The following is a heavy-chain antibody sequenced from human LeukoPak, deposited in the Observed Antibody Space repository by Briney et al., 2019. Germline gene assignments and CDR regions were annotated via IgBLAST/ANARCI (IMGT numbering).Heavy chain of an antibody. CDR1: GFTFSSSW. CDR3: ATVAMEDWYFDL. CDR2: ISSSSSTI. Sequence: PGGSLRLSCAASGFTFSSSWMNWVRQAPGKGLEWVSYISSSSSTIYYADAVKGRFTISRDNAKNSLYLQMSSLRDEDTAVYYCATVAMEDWYFDLWGRGTLVTVSS. V-gene: IGHV3-48*02. D-gene: IGHD5-18*01. J-gene: IGHJ2*01.